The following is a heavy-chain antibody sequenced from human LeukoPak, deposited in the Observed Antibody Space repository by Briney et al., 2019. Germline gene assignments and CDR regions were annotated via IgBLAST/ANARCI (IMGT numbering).Heavy chain of an antibody. D-gene: IGHD7-27*01. V-gene: IGHV3-21*01. Sequence: GGSLRLSCAASGFTFSSYSMNWVRQAPGKGLEWVSSISSSSSYIYYADSVTGRFTISRDNAKNSLYLQMNSLRAEDTAVYYCARGVTGRGFDPWGQGTLVTVSS. CDR3: ARGVTGRGFDP. CDR1: GFTFSSYS. J-gene: IGHJ5*02. CDR2: ISSSSSYI.